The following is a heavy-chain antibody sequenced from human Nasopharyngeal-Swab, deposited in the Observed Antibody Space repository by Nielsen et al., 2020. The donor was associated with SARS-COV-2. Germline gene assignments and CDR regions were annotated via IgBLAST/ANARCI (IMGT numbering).Heavy chain of an antibody. J-gene: IGHJ4*02. CDR3: ARLEDAYCCSGVGCYFDNY. D-gene: IGHD2-21*02. CDR2: IRDKANNYAT. V-gene: IGHV3-73*01. Sequence: LKISCAASGFTFSVSAIHWVRQASGNGLEWVVRIRDKANNYATSYTASVEGRFAISRDDSKKTAYLQMHSLKTEDTAVYYCARLEDAYCCSGVGCYFDNYWGQGTLVTVSS. CDR1: GFTFSVSA.